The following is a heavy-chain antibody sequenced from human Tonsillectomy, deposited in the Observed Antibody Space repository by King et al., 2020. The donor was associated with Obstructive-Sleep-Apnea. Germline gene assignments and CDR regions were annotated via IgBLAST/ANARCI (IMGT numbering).Heavy chain of an antibody. CDR2: INSIIATI. V-gene: IGHV3-48*04. J-gene: IGHJ4*02. Sequence: VQLVESGGGLVQPGGSLRLSCAVSGFTFSSYSMNLVRQAPGKGLEWISYINSIIATIAYADSVKGRFTISRDNAKNSLYLQMNSLRAEDTALYYCARDRNWAFDYWGQGTLVTVSS. CDR3: ARDRNWAFDY. CDR1: GFTFSSYS. D-gene: IGHD7-27*01.